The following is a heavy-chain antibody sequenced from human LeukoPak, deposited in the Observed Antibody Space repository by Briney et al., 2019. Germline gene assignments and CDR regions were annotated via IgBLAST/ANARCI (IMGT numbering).Heavy chain of an antibody. Sequence: ASVKVSRKASGYTFTSYYMHWVRQAPEQGLEWMGIINPSGGSTSYAQKFQGRVTMTRDMSTTTAYMELRSLRSDDTAVYYCARSRFWAASLEDWFDPWGQGTLVTISS. D-gene: IGHD3-10*01. V-gene: IGHV1-46*01. J-gene: IGHJ5*02. CDR1: GYTFTSYY. CDR2: INPSGGST. CDR3: ARSRFWAASLEDWFDP.